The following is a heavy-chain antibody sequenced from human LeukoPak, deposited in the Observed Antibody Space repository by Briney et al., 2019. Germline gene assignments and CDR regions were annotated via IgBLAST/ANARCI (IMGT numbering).Heavy chain of an antibody. CDR3: AKAPSSSIYIGGDY. D-gene: IGHD6-13*01. Sequence: GASLRLSCAASGFTFSTYAMTWVRQAPGKGLEWVSAISGSDGSTFYADSVKGRFTISRDNSKNTLYLQMNSLRADDTAVYYCAKAPSSSIYIGGDYWGQGTLVTVSS. CDR1: GFTFSTYA. V-gene: IGHV3-23*01. CDR2: ISGSDGST. J-gene: IGHJ4*02.